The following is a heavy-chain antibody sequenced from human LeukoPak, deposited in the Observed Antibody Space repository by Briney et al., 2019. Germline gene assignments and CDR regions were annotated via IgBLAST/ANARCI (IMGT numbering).Heavy chain of an antibody. CDR2: INPNSGGT. CDR1: GYTFIGYY. J-gene: IGHJ3*02. D-gene: IGHD7-27*01. V-gene: IGHV1-2*06. CDR3: ALTWGYYAFDI. Sequence: GASVKVSCKASGYTFIGYYIPLVRQAPGQGLEWMGRINPNSGGTNYAQKFQGRVTMTRDTSISTAYMELSRLRSDDTAVYYCALTWGYYAFDIWGQGTMVTVSS.